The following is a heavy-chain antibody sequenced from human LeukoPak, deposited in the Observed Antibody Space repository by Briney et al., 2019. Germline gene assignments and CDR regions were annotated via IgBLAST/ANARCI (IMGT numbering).Heavy chain of an antibody. V-gene: IGHV5-51*01. CDR1: GYSFTSYW. Sequence: GESLKISCKGSGYSFTSYWIGWVRQMPGKGLEWMGIIYPGDSDTRHSPSFQGQVTISADKSISTAYLQWSSLKASDTAMYYCASSYYYGSGSPDAFDIWGQGTMVTVSS. CDR3: ASSYYYGSGSPDAFDI. J-gene: IGHJ3*02. D-gene: IGHD3-10*01. CDR2: IYPGDSDT.